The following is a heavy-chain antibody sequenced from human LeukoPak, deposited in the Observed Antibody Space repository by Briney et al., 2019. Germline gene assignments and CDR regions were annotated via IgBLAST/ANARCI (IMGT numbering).Heavy chain of an antibody. CDR1: GYTFTSYD. J-gene: IGHJ4*02. CDR3: ARNAPLTGDFDY. Sequence: ASVKVSCKASGYTFTSYDINWVRQATGQGLEWMGWMNPNSGNTGYAQKFQGRVTMTRNTSISTAYMELNSLRSEDTAVYYCARNAPLTGDFDYWGPGTLVTVSS. D-gene: IGHD7-27*01. CDR2: MNPNSGNT. V-gene: IGHV1-8*01.